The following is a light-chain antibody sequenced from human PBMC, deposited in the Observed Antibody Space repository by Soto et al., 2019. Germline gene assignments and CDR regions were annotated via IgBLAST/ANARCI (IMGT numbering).Light chain of an antibody. Sequence: PASVSGAHGPPITLSCTGTSSDVGGYTYVSWYQQHPGKAPKLMIYDVSNRPSGVSNRFSGSKSGNTGCLTISGLRAGIADDSFCSSYTTSRTYVFGTGNKVTV. CDR2: DVS. J-gene: IGLJ1*01. CDR1: SSDVGGYTY. CDR3: SSYTTSRTYV. V-gene: IGLV2-14*01.